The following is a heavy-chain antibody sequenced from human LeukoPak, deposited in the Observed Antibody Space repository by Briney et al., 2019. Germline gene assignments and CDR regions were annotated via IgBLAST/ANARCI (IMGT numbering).Heavy chain of an antibody. D-gene: IGHD2-15*01. CDR3: AKAVVAATRAAVGY. CDR2: ISGSGGST. CDR1: GFTFSSYA. V-gene: IGHV3-23*01. Sequence: GGSLRLSCAASGFTFSSYAMSCVRQAPGKGLEWVSAISGSGGSTYYADSVKGRFTISRDNSKNTLYLQMNSLRAEDTAVYYCAKAVVAATRAAVGYWGQGTLVTVSS. J-gene: IGHJ4*02.